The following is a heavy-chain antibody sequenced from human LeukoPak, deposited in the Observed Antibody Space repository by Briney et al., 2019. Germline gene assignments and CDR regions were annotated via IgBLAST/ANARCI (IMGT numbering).Heavy chain of an antibody. CDR1: GGSISSSSYY. Sequence: PSETLSLTCTVSGGSISSSSYYWGWIRQPPGKGLEWIGSIYYSGSTYYNPSLKSRVTISVDTSKNQFSLKLSSVTAADTAVYYCARGEVGATDYFDYWGQGTLVTVSS. V-gene: IGHV4-39*07. D-gene: IGHD1-26*01. CDR2: IYYSGST. J-gene: IGHJ4*02. CDR3: ARGEVGATDYFDY.